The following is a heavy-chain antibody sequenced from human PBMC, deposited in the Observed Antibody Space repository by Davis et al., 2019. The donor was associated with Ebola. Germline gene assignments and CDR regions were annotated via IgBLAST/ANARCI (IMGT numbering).Heavy chain of an antibody. CDR3: AREDIVVVPAHYGMDV. CDR1: GYTFTGYY. D-gene: IGHD2-2*01. CDR2: INPNSGGT. Sequence: ASVKVSCKASGYTFTGYYMHWVRQAPGQGLEWMGWINPNSGGTNYAQKFQGWVTMTRDTSISTAYMELSRLRSDDTAVYYCAREDIVVVPAHYGMDVWGQGTTVTVSS. V-gene: IGHV1-2*04. J-gene: IGHJ6*02.